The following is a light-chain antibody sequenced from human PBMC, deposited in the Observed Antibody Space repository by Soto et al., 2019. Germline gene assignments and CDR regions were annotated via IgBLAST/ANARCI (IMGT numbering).Light chain of an antibody. Sequence: DIQMTQSPSTLSGSVGDRVTITCRASQTISSWLAWYQQKPGKAPKLLIYKASTLKSGVPSRFSGSGSGTEFTLNISRLEPEDFAVYYCQQYGSLSWTFGQGTKVDIK. CDR3: QQYGSLSWT. V-gene: IGKV1-5*03. J-gene: IGKJ1*01. CDR2: KAS. CDR1: QTISSW.